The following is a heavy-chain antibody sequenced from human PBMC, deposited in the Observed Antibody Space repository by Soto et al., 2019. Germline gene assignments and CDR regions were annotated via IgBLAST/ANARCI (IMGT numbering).Heavy chain of an antibody. D-gene: IGHD1-7*01. CDR1: GGSFTSNNW. Sequence: SVTLSLTCAVSGGSFTSNNWWKWGRQPPGQGLGWIGDIYRSGTATCKPSLKSRVTISLDRSENRSSWKMTSLTAADPSVYYCATRDPGTSVDYWGQGTLVTVAS. CDR2: IYRSGTA. CDR3: ATRDPGTSVDY. J-gene: IGHJ4*02. V-gene: IGHV4-4*02.